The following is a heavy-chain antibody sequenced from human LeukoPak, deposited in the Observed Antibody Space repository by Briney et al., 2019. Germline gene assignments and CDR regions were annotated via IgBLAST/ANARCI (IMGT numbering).Heavy chain of an antibody. CDR1: GYTFTGYY. CDR3: ARAGTGTTNFDY. Sequence: GASVKVSCKPSGYTFTGYYMHWVRQAPGQGLEWMGWINPNSGGANYAQKFQGWVTMTRDTSISTAYMELSRLRSDDTAVYYCARAGTGTTNFDYWGQGTLVTVSS. V-gene: IGHV1-2*04. CDR2: INPNSGGA. J-gene: IGHJ4*02. D-gene: IGHD1-7*01.